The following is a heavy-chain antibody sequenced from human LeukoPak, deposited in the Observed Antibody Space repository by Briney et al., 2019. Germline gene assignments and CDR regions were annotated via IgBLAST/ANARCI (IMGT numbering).Heavy chain of an antibody. CDR1: GGSISGYY. J-gene: IGHJ6*03. CDR3: ARDSPDGYTHEHNYYYMDV. CDR2: IYSSGDTNH. Sequence: SETLSLTCTVSGGSISGYYWTWIRQPAGKGLEWIGRIYSSGDTNHNYNPSFESRVTISGDTSKNQFSLRLKSVTAADTAVYYCARDSPDGYTHEHNYYYMDVWGKGTTVTVSS. D-gene: IGHD5-18*01. V-gene: IGHV4-4*07.